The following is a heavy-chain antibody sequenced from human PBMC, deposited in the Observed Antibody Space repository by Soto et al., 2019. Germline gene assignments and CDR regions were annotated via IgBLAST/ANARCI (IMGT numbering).Heavy chain of an antibody. J-gene: IGHJ3*02. CDR1: GYTFTYRY. Sequence: SVKVSCKASGYTFTYRYLHWVRQAPGQALEWMGWITPFNGNTNYAQKFQDRVTITRDRSMSTAYMELSSLRSEDTAMYYCARSADCSSTSCYRCAFDIWGPGTMVTVS. CDR3: ARSADCSSTSCYRCAFDI. V-gene: IGHV1-45*02. CDR2: ITPFNGNT. D-gene: IGHD2-2*02.